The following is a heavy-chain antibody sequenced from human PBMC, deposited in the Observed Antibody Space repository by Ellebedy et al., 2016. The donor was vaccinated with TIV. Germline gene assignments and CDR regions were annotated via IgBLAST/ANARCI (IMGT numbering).Heavy chain of an antibody. D-gene: IGHD2-2*01. J-gene: IGHJ6*02. CDR2: ITPILAIA. CDR1: GGTFSSYS. CDR3: AREDRHCSSTSCYGYYGMDV. V-gene: IGHV1-69*04. Sequence: AASVKVSCKASGGTFSSYSVSWVRQAPGQGLEWMGRITPILAIANYAQKFQGRVTIIADKSTSTAYMELSSLRSEDTAVYYCAREDRHCSSTSCYGYYGMDVWGQGTTVTV.